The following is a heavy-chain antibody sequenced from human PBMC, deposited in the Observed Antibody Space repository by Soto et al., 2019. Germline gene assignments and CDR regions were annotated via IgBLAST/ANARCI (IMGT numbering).Heavy chain of an antibody. V-gene: IGHV3-15*07. Sequence: PGGSLRLSCAASGFTFSNAWMNWVRQAPGKGLEWVGRIKSKTDGGTTDYAAPVKGRFTISRDDSKNTLYLQMNSLKTEDTAVYYCTYGDSSGWYVYCFDYWGQGTPVTVSS. CDR1: GFTFSNAW. CDR2: IKSKTDGGTT. D-gene: IGHD6-19*01. J-gene: IGHJ4*02. CDR3: TYGDSSGWYVYCFDY.